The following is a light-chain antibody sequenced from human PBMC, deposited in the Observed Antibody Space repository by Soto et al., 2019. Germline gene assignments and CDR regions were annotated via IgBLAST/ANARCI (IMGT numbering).Light chain of an antibody. CDR2: DAS. CDR1: QSVDSN. V-gene: IGKV3-15*01. CDR3: QQYNNWPRAS. Sequence: EIVMTQSPATLSMSPGERATLSCRASQSVDSNLAWYQQKPGQPPRLLIYDASTRATGIPARISGSGSGTEFTLTISSLQSEDFAVYYCQQYNNWPRASFGGETKVDIK. J-gene: IGKJ4*01.